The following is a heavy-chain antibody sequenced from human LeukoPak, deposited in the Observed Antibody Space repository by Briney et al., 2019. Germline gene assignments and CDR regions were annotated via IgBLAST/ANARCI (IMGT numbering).Heavy chain of an antibody. D-gene: IGHD3-22*01. V-gene: IGHV4-4*07. J-gene: IGHJ4*02. CDR2: IYTSGST. CDR3: ARTQPDSSGYFYFDY. Sequence: SETLSLNCTVSGGSISSYYWSWIRQPAGKGLEWIGRIYTSGSTNYNPSLKSRVTMSVDTSKNQFSLKLSSVTAADTAVYYCARTQPDSSGYFYFDYWGQGTLVTVSS. CDR1: GGSISSYY.